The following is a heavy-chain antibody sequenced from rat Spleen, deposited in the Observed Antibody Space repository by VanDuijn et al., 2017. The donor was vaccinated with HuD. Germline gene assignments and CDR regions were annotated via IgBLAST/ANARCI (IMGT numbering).Heavy chain of an antibody. J-gene: IGHJ4*01. CDR3: GKDMNYFSTYPFYLMGA. D-gene: IGHD1-2*01. CDR1: GFTFSNYA. CDR2: ISTGGGNT. Sequence: EVQLVESGGDLVQPGRSLKLSCAASGFTFSNYAMAWVRQAPTKGLEWVASISTGGGNTYYRDSVKGRFTISRDNAKSTLYLQMNSLRSEDTATYFCGKDMNYFSTYPFYLMGAWGQGTSVTVSS. V-gene: IGHV5-25*01.